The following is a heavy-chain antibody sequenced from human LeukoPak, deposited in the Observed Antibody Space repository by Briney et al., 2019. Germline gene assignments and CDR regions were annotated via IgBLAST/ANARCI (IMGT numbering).Heavy chain of an antibody. CDR1: GGTFSRYA. D-gene: IGHD7-27*01. CDR2: IHAGRGDT. V-gene: IGHV1-2*02. Sequence: ASVKVSCKASGGTFSRYAISWVRQAPGQGLEWMGWIHAGRGDTNYAQKFQGRFTMTRDTSINTLFMELSSLRSDDTAVYYCARDENWGPDYWGQGTLVTVSS. CDR3: ARDENWGPDY. J-gene: IGHJ4*02.